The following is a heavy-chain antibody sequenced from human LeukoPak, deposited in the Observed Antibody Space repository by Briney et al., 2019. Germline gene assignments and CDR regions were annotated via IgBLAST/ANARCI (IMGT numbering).Heavy chain of an antibody. D-gene: IGHD3-10*01. Sequence: PGGSLRLSCAASGFNFYDYAMDWVRQAQGRGLEWVSLISGDGGITYYADFVKGRFTISRDNSKNSLYLQMNSLRTEDTDLYYCAKPQHYGRGDFDYWGQGTLVTVSS. CDR2: ISGDGGIT. V-gene: IGHV3-43*02. J-gene: IGHJ4*02. CDR3: AKPQHYGRGDFDY. CDR1: GFNFYDYA.